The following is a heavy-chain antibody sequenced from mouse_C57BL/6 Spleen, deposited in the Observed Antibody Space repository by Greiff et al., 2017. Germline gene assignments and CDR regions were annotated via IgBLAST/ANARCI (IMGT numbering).Heavy chain of an antibody. J-gene: IGHJ1*03. CDR2: IYWDDDK. CDR1: GFSLSTSGMG. D-gene: IGHD1-1*01. Sequence: QVTLKVSGPGILQSSQTLSLTCSFSGFSLSTSGMGVSWIRQPSGKGLEWLAHIYWDDDKRSNPSLKSRLTISKDTSRNQVFLKITSVDTADTATDYCARRRGHYYGSSPYWYFDVWGTGTTVTVSS. CDR3: ARRRGHYYGSSPYWYFDV. V-gene: IGHV8-12*01.